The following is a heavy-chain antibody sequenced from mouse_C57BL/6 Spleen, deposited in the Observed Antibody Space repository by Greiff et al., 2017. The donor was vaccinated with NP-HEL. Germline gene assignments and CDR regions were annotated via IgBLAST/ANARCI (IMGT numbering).Heavy chain of an antibody. J-gene: IGHJ4*01. Sequence: EVQLQQSGAELVRPGASVKLSCTASGFNIKDYYMHWVKQRPEQGLEWIGRIDPEDGDTEYAPKFQGKATMTADTSSNTAYLQLSSLTSEDTAVYYCTARPLYDYDGYAMDYWGQGTSVTVSS. CDR2: IDPEDGDT. D-gene: IGHD2-4*01. CDR3: TARPLYDYDGYAMDY. V-gene: IGHV14-1*01. CDR1: GFNIKDYY.